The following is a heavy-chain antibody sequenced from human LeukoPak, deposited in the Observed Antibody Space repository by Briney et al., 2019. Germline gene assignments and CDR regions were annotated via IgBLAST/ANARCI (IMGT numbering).Heavy chain of an antibody. CDR3: AKLPHTYPGIAAAGTGD. J-gene: IGHJ4*02. CDR2: ISWNSGSI. CDR1: GFTFDDYA. D-gene: IGHD6-13*01. Sequence: GGSLRLSCAASGFTFDDYAMHWVRQAPGKGLEWVSGISWNSGSIGYADSVKGRFTISRDNAKNSLYLQMNSLRAEDTALYYCAKLPHTYPGIAAAGTGDCGQGTLVTVSS. V-gene: IGHV3-9*01.